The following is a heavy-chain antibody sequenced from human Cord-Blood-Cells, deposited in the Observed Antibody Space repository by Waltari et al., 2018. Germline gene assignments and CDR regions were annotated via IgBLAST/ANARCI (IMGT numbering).Heavy chain of an antibody. J-gene: IGHJ4*02. CDR1: GGSFRGYY. Sequence: QVQLQQWGAGLLKPSETLSLTCAVYGGSFRGYYWSWLRQPPGKGLEWLGEINHRGSTNYNPSLKSRVTISVDTSKNQFSLKLSSVTAADTAVYYCARIPLGEYDFWSGYSDYWGQGTLVTVSS. V-gene: IGHV4-34*01. D-gene: IGHD3-3*01. CDR2: INHRGST. CDR3: ARIPLGEYDFWSGYSDY.